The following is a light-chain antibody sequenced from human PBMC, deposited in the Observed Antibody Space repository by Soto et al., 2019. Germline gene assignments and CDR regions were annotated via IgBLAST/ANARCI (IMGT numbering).Light chain of an antibody. V-gene: IGKV3-20*01. CDR2: GAS. J-gene: IGKJ1*01. CDR1: QSVSGIY. CDR3: QQYSSSGT. Sequence: EIVFTRGPRTLSLSPGERATLSCRASQSVSGIYVACYQQTPEQPTSLLICGASRAAGIPAEFCSSGGSRKVFPPISSMLSEDYAAYYCRQQYSSSGTFGLGTKVDIK.